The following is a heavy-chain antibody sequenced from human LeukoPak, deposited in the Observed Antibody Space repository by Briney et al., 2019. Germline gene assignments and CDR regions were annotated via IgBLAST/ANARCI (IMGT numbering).Heavy chain of an antibody. J-gene: IGHJ4*02. CDR1: GFTVSSNY. CDR2: LYSAGNT. CDR3: AKGEGNPFDY. V-gene: IGHV3-53*01. D-gene: IGHD1-26*01. Sequence: GGSLRLSCAASGFTVSSNYMNWVRQAPGKGLEWVSVLYSAGNTFYADSVKGRFTISRDNSKNTLFLQMNSLRVEDTAVYYCAKGEGNPFDYWGQGILVTVSS.